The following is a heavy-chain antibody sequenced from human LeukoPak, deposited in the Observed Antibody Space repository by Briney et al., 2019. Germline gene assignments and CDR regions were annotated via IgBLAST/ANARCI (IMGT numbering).Heavy chain of an antibody. V-gene: IGHV1-69*13. CDR1: GGTFSSYA. CDR3: ARGVRRYFDWLLDY. CDR2: ITPIFGTA. D-gene: IGHD3-9*01. Sequence: SVKVSCKASGGTFSSYAISWVRQAPGQGLEWMGGITPIFGTANYAQKFQGRVTITADESTSTAYMELSSLRSEDTAVYYCARGVRRYFDWLLDYWGQGTLVTVSS. J-gene: IGHJ4*02.